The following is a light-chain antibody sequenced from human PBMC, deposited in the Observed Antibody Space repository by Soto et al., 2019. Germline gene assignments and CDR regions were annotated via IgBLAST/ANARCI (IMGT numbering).Light chain of an antibody. J-gene: IGLJ2*01. V-gene: IGLV1-51*01. CDR3: GTWDSTLSAGV. CDR1: SSNIENNY. Sequence: QSVLTQPPSVSAAPGPKVTISCSGSSSNIENNYVSWYQQLPGTAPKLLIYDNNKRPSGIPDRFSGSKSGTSAALGITGRQTGDEADYYCGTWDSTLSAGVFGGGTKVTVL. CDR2: DNN.